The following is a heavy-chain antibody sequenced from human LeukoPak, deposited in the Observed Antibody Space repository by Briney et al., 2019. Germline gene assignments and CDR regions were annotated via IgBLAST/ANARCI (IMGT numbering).Heavy chain of an antibody. Sequence: SETLSLTCTVSGGSISSSSYYWGWIRQPPGKGLEWIGSIYYSGSTYYNPSLKSRVTISVGTSKNQFSLKLSSVTAADTAVYYCARVRLWFGDHLDDYWGQGTLVTVSS. J-gene: IGHJ4*02. D-gene: IGHD3-10*01. CDR2: IYYSGST. CDR3: ARVRLWFGDHLDDY. CDR1: GGSISSSSYY. V-gene: IGHV4-39*07.